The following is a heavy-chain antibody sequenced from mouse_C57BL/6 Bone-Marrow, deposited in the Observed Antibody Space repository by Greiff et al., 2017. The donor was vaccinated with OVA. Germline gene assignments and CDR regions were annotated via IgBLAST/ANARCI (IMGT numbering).Heavy chain of an antibody. CDR2: INPNYGTT. CDR1: GYSFTHYN. J-gene: IGHJ4*01. CDR3: ARRGGSSSYYAMDY. V-gene: IGHV1-39*01. D-gene: IGHD1-1*01. Sequence: VQLKQPGPELVKPGASVKISCKASGYSFTHYNMNWVKQSNGRSLEWIGVINPNYGTTSYNQKFKGKATLTVDQSSSTAYIQLNSLTSEDSAVYYCARRGGSSSYYAMDYWGQGTSVTVSS.